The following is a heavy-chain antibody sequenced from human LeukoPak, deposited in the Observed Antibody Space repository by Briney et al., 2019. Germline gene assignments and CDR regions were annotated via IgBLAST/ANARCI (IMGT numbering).Heavy chain of an antibody. CDR1: GFTFSSYS. Sequence: GGSLRLSCAASGFTFSSYSMNWVRQAPGKGLEWVSSISSSSSYIYYADSVKGRFTISRDNAKNSLYLQMNSLRAEDTAVYYCARGPRGYSSGRYLGEGEYYFDYWGQGTLVTVSS. CDR2: ISSSSSYI. CDR3: ARGPRGYSSGRYLGEGEYYFDY. V-gene: IGHV3-21*01. J-gene: IGHJ4*02. D-gene: IGHD6-19*01.